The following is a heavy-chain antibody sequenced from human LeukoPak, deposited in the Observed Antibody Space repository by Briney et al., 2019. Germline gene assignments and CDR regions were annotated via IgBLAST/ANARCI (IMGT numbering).Heavy chain of an antibody. D-gene: IGHD6-13*01. CDR3: ARGTYSSRSCGPDY. J-gene: IGHJ4*02. CDR1: GYTFINYG. CDR2: INAGNGNT. V-gene: IGHV1-3*01. Sequence: GASVKVSCKASGYTFINYGISWVRQAPGQGLEWMGWINAGNGNTKYSQKFQGRVTITRDTSASTAYMELSSLRSEDTAVYYCARGTYSSRSCGPDYWGQGTLVTVSS.